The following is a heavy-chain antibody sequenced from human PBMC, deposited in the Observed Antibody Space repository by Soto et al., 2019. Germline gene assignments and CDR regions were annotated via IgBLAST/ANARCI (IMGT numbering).Heavy chain of an antibody. CDR2: IYPGDSDT. J-gene: IGHJ4*02. D-gene: IGHD2-2*01. Sequence: LGEPHKISCKGSGYSFTSHWIRRVRQIPGKGLEWMGIIYPGDSDTRYSPSFQGQVTISADKSISTAYLQWSSLKASDTAMYYCARSIVVVPAAIPVPPAFEYWGQGTLVTVSS. V-gene: IGHV5-51*01. CDR1: GYSFTSHW. CDR3: ARSIVVVPAAIPVPPAFEY.